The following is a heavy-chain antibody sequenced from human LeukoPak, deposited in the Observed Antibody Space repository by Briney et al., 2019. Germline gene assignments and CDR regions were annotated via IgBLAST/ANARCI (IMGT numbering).Heavy chain of an antibody. D-gene: IGHD3-3*01. CDR3: AREFITIFGVVRGFDY. Sequence: ASVKVSCKASGGTFSSYAISWVRQAPGQGREWMGRIIPIIGIANYAQKFQGRVTMTRDTSTSTVYMELSSLRSEDTAVYYCAREFITIFGVVRGFDYWGQGTLVTVSS. J-gene: IGHJ4*02. CDR2: IIPIIGIA. V-gene: IGHV1-69*04. CDR1: GGTFSSYA.